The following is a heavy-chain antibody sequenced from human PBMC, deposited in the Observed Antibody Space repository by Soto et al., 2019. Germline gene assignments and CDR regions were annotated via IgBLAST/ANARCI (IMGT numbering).Heavy chain of an antibody. V-gene: IGHV1-18*01. Sequence: VASVKVSCKASGYTFTSYGISWVRQAPGQGLEWMGWISAYNGNTNYAQKLQGRVTMTTDTSTSTAYMELRSLRSDDTAVYYCARDKEADGHSSNFDYWGQGTLVTVSS. CDR2: ISAYNGNT. CDR1: GYTFTSYG. D-gene: IGHD6-13*01. CDR3: ARDKEADGHSSNFDY. J-gene: IGHJ4*02.